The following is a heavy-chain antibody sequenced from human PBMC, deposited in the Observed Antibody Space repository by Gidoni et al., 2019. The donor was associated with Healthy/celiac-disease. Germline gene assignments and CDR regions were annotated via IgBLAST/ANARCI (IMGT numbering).Heavy chain of an antibody. CDR1: GFTFSSYA. J-gene: IGHJ1*01. CDR2: ISGSGGST. D-gene: IGHD2-2*01. CDR3: AKDTSKKPYHGPFQH. Sequence: VPLLESGGGLVQPGGSLRLSCAASGFTFSSYAMSWVPQAPGKGLEWGSAISGSGGSTYYADSVKGRFTISRDKSKNTLYLQMNSLRAEDTAVYYCAKDTSKKPYHGPFQHWGQGTLVTVSS. V-gene: IGHV3-23*01.